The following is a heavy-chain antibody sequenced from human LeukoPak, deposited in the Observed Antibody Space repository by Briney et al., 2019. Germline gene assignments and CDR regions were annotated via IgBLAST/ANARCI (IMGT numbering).Heavy chain of an antibody. CDR3: ARDKSSGDAFDI. V-gene: IGHV3-53*01. Sequence: GGSLRLSCAASGFTVSSNYMSWVRQAPGKGLEWVSVIYSGGSTYYAGSVKGRFTISRDNSKNTLYLQMNSLRAEDTAVYYCARDKSSGDAFDIWGQGTMVTVSS. J-gene: IGHJ3*02. CDR1: GFTVSSNY. CDR2: IYSGGST. D-gene: IGHD3-10*01.